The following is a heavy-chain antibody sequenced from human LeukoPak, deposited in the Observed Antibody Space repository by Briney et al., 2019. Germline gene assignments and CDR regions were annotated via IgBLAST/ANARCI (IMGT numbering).Heavy chain of an antibody. D-gene: IGHD1-14*01. Sequence: PGGSLRLSCAASVFTFTSYSMSWGRAAPGQGQELVANIKQDGSGRYYVDSVKGRFTISRDNAKNSLYLQMNSLRAEDTAVYYCARNQRRLDYWGQGTLVTVSS. V-gene: IGHV3-7*01. CDR1: VFTFTSYS. CDR2: IKQDGSGR. J-gene: IGHJ4*02. CDR3: ARNQRRLDY.